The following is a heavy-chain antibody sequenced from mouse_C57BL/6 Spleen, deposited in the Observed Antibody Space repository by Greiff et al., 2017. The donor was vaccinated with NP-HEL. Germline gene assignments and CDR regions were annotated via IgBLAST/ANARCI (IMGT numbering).Heavy chain of an antibody. V-gene: IGHV1-4*01. CDR1: GYTFTSYT. Sequence: QVQLKQSGAELARPGASVKMSCKASGYTFTSYTMHWVKQRPGQGLEWIGYINPSSGYTKYNQKFKDKATLTADKSSSTAYMQLSSLTSEDSAVYYCARSHSSGYLFDYWGQGTTLTVSS. J-gene: IGHJ2*01. CDR3: ARSHSSGYLFDY. CDR2: INPSSGYT. D-gene: IGHD3-2*02.